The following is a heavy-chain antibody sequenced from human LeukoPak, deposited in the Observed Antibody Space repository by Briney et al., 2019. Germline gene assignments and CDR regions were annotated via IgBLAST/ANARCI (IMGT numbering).Heavy chain of an antibody. CDR2: IYYSGST. V-gene: IGHV4-59*01. D-gene: IGHD1-26*01. Sequence: SETLSLACTVSGGSISSYYWSWIRQPPGKGLEWIGYIYYSGSTNYNPSLKSRVTISVDTSKNQFSLKLSSVTAADTAVYYCARVTRSGSYYYYYGMDVWGQGTTVTVSS. CDR1: GGSISSYY. J-gene: IGHJ6*02. CDR3: ARVTRSGSYYYYYGMDV.